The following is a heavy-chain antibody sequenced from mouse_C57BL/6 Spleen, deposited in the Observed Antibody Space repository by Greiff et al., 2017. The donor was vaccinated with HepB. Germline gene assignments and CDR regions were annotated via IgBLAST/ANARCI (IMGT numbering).Heavy chain of an antibody. D-gene: IGHD2-5*01. V-gene: IGHV10-1*01. CDR1: GFSFNTYA. Sequence: GGGLVQPKGSLTLSCAASGFSFNTYAMNWVRQAPGKGLEWVARIRSKSNNYATYYADSVKDRFTISRDDSESMLYLQMNNLKTEDTAMYYCVRHSNGAYYYAMDYWGQGTSVTVSS. CDR3: VRHSNGAYYYAMDY. J-gene: IGHJ4*01. CDR2: IRSKSNNYAT.